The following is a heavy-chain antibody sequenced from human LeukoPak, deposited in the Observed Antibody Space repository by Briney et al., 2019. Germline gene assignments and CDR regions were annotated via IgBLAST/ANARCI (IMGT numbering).Heavy chain of an antibody. CDR2: ISASGRT. V-gene: IGHV4-4*09. D-gene: IGHD3-22*01. Sequence: XETLSLTCVVSGASISRHYWSWIRQPPGKGLEWIGYISASGRTNYNPALKSRVTISGDTSNNQFSLRLTSVTAADTAVYYCARHRENSYESSHMGFDPWGPGTLVTVSS. CDR3: ARHRENSYESSHMGFDP. CDR1: GASISRHY. J-gene: IGHJ5*02.